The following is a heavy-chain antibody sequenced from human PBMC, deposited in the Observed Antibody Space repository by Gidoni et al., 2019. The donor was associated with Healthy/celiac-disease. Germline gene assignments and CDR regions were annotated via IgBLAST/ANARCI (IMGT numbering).Heavy chain of an antibody. CDR3: ARALGYCSSTSCWDFDY. V-gene: IGHV3-21*01. D-gene: IGHD2-2*01. CDR1: GLPFSSHS. CDR2: ISSSSSYI. Sequence: EVQRVESGGGLVKPGGSLRLSCAASGLPFSSHSMNWVRQAPGKGLEWVSSISSSSSYIYYADSVKGRFTISRDNAKNSLYLQMNSLRAEDTAVYYCARALGYCSSTSCWDFDYWGQGTLVTVSS. J-gene: IGHJ4*02.